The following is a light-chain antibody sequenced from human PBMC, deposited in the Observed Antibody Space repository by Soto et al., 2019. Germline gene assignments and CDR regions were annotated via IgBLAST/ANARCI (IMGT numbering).Light chain of an antibody. V-gene: IGKV4-1*01. Sequence: DIVMTQSPDSLAVSLGERATINCKSSQSVLYNSNNKNYFAWYQQRPGQPPKLLIYWASTRESGVPDRFSGSGSWTDFSLTINSLQAEDVAVYYCQQYYSTPHTFGQGTKLEVK. CDR2: WAS. CDR1: QSVLYNSNNKNY. J-gene: IGKJ2*01. CDR3: QQYYSTPHT.